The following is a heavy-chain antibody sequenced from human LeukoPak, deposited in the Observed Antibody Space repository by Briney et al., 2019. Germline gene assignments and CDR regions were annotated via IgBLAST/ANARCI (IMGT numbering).Heavy chain of an antibody. D-gene: IGHD4-17*01. J-gene: IGHJ3*02. Sequence: RSSETLSLTCTVSGGSISSSSYYWGWIRQPPGKGLEWIGSIYYSGSTYYNPSLKSRVTISVDTSKNQFSLKLSSVTAADTAVYYCARATYGDYSDAFDIWGQGTMVTVSS. CDR1: GGSISSSSYY. CDR2: IYYSGST. V-gene: IGHV4-39*07. CDR3: ARATYGDYSDAFDI.